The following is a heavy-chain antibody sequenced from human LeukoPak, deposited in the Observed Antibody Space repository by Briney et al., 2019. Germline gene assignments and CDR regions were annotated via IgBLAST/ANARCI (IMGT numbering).Heavy chain of an antibody. CDR1: GGSFSGYY. CDR3: ARGPSSRAYMDV. Sequence: SETLSLTCAVYGGSFSGYYWSWIRQPPGKGLEWIGEINHSGSTNYNPSLKSRVTISVDTSKNQFSLKLSSVTAADTAVYYCARGPSSRAYMDVWGKGTTVTVSS. CDR2: INHSGST. V-gene: IGHV4-34*01. J-gene: IGHJ6*03. D-gene: IGHD2-2*01.